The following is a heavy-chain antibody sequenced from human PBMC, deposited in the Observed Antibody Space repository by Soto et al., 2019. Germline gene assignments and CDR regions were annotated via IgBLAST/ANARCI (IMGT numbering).Heavy chain of an antibody. V-gene: IGHV1-18*01. Sequence: ASVKVSCKTSGYTFTSYGISWVRQAPGQGLEWMGWITTDKGKTTYAQKFQGRVTMTTDTSTSTAYMELRSLRSDDTAVYYCATRSPASEYWGQGTLVTVSS. J-gene: IGHJ4*02. CDR1: GYTFTSYG. CDR2: ITTDKGKT. CDR3: ATRSPASEY.